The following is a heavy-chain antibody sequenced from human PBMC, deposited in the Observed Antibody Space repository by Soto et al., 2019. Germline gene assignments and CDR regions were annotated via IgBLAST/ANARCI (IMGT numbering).Heavy chain of an antibody. CDR3: LGEVYCSSTSWYVPGAFGI. J-gene: IGHJ3*02. Sequence: PSETLSLTCTVSGGSISSYYWSWIRQPPGKGLEWIGYIYYSGSTNYNPSLKSRVTITVDTTKNQFSLKLSSVTTADTTVYFCLGEVYCSSTSWYVPGAFGIWGQGTMVTVS. CDR1: GGSISSYY. V-gene: IGHV4-59*01. D-gene: IGHD2-2*01. CDR2: IYYSGST.